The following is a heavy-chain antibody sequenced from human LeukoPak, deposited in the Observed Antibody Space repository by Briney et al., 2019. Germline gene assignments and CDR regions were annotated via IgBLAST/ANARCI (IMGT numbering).Heavy chain of an antibody. CDR2: IYYSGST. CDR3: ARGPRYYHDRPFQH. D-gene: IGHD3-22*01. CDR1: GGSISSYY. J-gene: IGHJ1*01. V-gene: IGHV4-59*12. Sequence: PSETLSLTCTVSGGSISSYYWSWIRQPPGKGLEWIGYIYYSGSTNYNPSLKSRVTISVDTSKNQFSLKLSSVTAADTAVYYCARGPRYYHDRPFQHWGQGTLVTVSS.